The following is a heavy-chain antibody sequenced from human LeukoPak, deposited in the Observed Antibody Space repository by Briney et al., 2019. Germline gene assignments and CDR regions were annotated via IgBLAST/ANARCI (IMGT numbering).Heavy chain of an antibody. D-gene: IGHD3-10*01. V-gene: IGHV4-34*01. J-gene: IGHJ4*02. Sequence: SETLSLTCAVYGGSFSGYYWSWIRQPPGKGLEWIGEINHSGSTNHNPSLKSRVTISVDTSKDQFSLKLSSVTAADTAVYYCASTMVRGVMRPFDYWGQGTLVTVSS. CDR3: ASTMVRGVMRPFDY. CDR2: INHSGST. CDR1: GGSFSGYY.